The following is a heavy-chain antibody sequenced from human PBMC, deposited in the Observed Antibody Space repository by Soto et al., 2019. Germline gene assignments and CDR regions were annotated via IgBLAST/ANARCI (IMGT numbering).Heavy chain of an antibody. CDR3: ARDPVTYSYGLGYFDY. V-gene: IGHV1-2*02. CDR1: GYTFTGYY. D-gene: IGHD5-18*01. CDR2: INPNSGGT. Sequence: ASVKVSCKASGYTFTGYYMHWVRQAPGQGLEWMGWINPNSGGTNYAQKFQDRVTITRDTFASTAYMELSSLRAEDTAVYYCARDPVTYSYGLGYFDYWGQGTLVTVSS. J-gene: IGHJ4*02.